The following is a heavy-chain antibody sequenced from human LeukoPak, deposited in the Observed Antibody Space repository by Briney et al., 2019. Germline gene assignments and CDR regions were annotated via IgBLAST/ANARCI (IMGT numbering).Heavy chain of an antibody. J-gene: IGHJ6*04. V-gene: IGHV3-21*01. CDR1: GFTFSSYS. CDR2: ISSSSSYI. CDR3: ARENGCCSSTSCYSDGMDV. D-gene: IGHD2-2*01. Sequence: GGSLRLSCAASGFTFSSYSMNWVRQAPGKGLEWVSSISSSSSYIYYADSVKGRFTISRDNAKNSLYLQMNSLRAEDTAVYYCARENGCCSSTSCYSDGMDVWGKGTTVTVSS.